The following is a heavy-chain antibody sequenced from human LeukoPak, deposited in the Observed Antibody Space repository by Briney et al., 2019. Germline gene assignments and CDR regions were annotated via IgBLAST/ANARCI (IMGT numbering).Heavy chain of an antibody. D-gene: IGHD2-8*01. V-gene: IGHV1-3*01. CDR1: GYTFTSYA. J-gene: IGHJ4*02. CDR2: INAGNGNT. Sequence: ASVKVSCKASGYTFTSYAMHWVRQAPGQRLEWMGWINAGNGNTKYSQKFQGRVTITRDTSADTAYMELSSLRSEDTAVYYCARLKYCTNGVCYAGLDYWGQGTLVTVSS. CDR3: ARLKYCTNGVCYAGLDY.